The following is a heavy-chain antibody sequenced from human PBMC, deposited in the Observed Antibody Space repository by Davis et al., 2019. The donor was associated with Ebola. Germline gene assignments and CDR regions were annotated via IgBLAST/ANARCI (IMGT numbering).Heavy chain of an antibody. CDR1: GYTLPSYG. CDR3: VMDCSDANCGVTYFFDF. J-gene: IGHJ4*02. V-gene: IGHV1-18*01. D-gene: IGHD2-15*01. Sequence: ASVTVSCKASGYTLPSYGICRVRQAPGQGHEWVGWVSAYKDDTRYARRLPGRATMTLDTSTSTAYMELRSLTSDDTAMYYCVMDCSDANCGVTYFFDFWGQGTPVTVSS. CDR2: VSAYKDDT.